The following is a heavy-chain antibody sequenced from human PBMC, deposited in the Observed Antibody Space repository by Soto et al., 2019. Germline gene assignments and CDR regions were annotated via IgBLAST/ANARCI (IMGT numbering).Heavy chain of an antibody. CDR1: GGSISSSSYY. Sequence: SETLSLTCTVSGGSISSSSYYWGWIRQPPGKGLEWIGSIYYSGSTYYNPSLKSRVTISVDTSKNQFSLKLSSVTAADTAVYYCARLSMVGEVICWFAPWGQGTLVTVSS. CDR2: IYYSGST. V-gene: IGHV4-39*01. D-gene: IGHD3-10*01. CDR3: ARLSMVGEVICWFAP. J-gene: IGHJ5*02.